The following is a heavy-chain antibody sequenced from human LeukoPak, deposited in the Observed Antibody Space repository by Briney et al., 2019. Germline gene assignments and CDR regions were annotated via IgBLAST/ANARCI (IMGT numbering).Heavy chain of an antibody. CDR3: ARDREYCSSPSCYASYRFDD. D-gene: IGHD2-2*01. CDR2: INPNSGGT. J-gene: IGHJ4*02. V-gene: IGHV1-2*02. Sequence: ASVKVSCKASGYTFTGYYMHWVRQAPGQGLEWMGWINPNSGGTNYAQKFQGRVSMTSDTSITTAYMEVSRLRSDDTALYFCARDREYCSSPSCYASYRFDDWGQGTLVTVSS. CDR1: GYTFTGYY.